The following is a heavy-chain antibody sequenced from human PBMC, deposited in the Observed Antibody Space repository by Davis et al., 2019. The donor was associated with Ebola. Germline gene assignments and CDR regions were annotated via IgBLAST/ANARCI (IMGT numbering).Heavy chain of an antibody. CDR3: ARVRGALDY. CDR2: ISYDGSNK. J-gene: IGHJ4*02. V-gene: IGHV3-30-3*01. CDR1: GFTFSSYA. Sequence: GGSLRLSCAASGFTFSSYAMHWVRQAPGKGLEWVAVISYDGSNKYYADSVKGRFTISRDNSKNTLYLQMNSLRDEDTAVYYCARVRGALDYWGQGTLVTVSS. D-gene: IGHD2-15*01.